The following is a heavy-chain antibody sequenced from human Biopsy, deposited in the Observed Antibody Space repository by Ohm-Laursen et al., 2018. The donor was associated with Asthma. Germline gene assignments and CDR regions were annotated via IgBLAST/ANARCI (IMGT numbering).Heavy chain of an antibody. V-gene: IGHV1-69*13. J-gene: IGHJ4*02. CDR3: ARKAGSCISRTCYSLDF. CDR1: GGTFNTYV. CDR2: INSVFGTT. Sequence: EASVKVSCKPLGGTFNTYVIGWVRQAPGQGLEWMGGINSVFGTTTYPQKFQDRVTITADDSTSTVYMESSSLRSEDTAVYYCARKAGSCISRTCYSLDFWGQGTLVTVSS. D-gene: IGHD2-2*01.